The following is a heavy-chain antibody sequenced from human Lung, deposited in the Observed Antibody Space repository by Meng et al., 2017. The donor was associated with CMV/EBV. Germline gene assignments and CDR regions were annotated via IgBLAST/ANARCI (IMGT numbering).Heavy chain of an antibody. CDR3: AKDRYGSLYYFDY. CDR2: IRYDGTNI. D-gene: IGHD5-18*01. J-gene: IGHJ4*02. V-gene: IGHV3-30*02. Sequence: GGSLRLXXAASGFTFNTYGMHWVRQAPGKGLEWVAFIRYDGTNIKYADSVKGRITISRDNSKNTLSLQMDSLRAEDTAVYYCAKDRYGSLYYFDYWGQGAXVTVSS. CDR1: GFTFNTYG.